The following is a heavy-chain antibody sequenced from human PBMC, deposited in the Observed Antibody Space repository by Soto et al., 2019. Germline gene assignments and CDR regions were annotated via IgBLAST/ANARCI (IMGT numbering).Heavy chain of an antibody. D-gene: IGHD3-22*01. J-gene: IGHJ5*01. Sequence: GASVKVSCKTSGYTSTTYFIHWVRQAPGQGLEWLGWINVDSGDTKSADGFKGRVTLTRDTSITTADMELTSLTSDDTAVYYCARGGFSYDSSGSPFDFWGQGTLVTVSS. V-gene: IGHV1-2*07. CDR2: INVDSGDT. CDR3: ARGGFSYDSSGSPFDF. CDR1: GYTSTTYF.